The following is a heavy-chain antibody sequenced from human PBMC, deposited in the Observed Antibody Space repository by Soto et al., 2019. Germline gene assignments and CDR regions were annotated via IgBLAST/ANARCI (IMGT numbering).Heavy chain of an antibody. J-gene: IGHJ6*02. CDR1: GGSISSGGYS. CDR2: IYHSGST. Sequence: QLQLQESGSGLVKPSQTLSLTCAGSGGSISSGGYSWSWIRQPPGKGLEWIGYIYHSGSTYYNPSLKSRVTISVDRSKNQFSLKLSSVTAADTAVYYCARVGDYYYYGMDVWGQGTTVTVSS. CDR3: ARVGDYYYYGMDV. V-gene: IGHV4-30-2*01.